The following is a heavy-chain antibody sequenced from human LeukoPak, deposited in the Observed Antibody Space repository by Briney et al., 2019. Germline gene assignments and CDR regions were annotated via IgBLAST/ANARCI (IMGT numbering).Heavy chain of an antibody. J-gene: IGHJ4*02. V-gene: IGHV3-23*01. CDR1: GFTFNSYT. Sequence: GGSLRLSCAASGFTFNSYTMSWVRQAPGKGLEWVSTISGSGSSTYYADSVKGRFTISGDNSKNTLYLQVNSLRAEDTAVYYCARASYCSGGICYYYYWGQGTLVTVSS. CDR3: ARASYCSGGICYYYY. D-gene: IGHD2-15*01. CDR2: ISGSGSST.